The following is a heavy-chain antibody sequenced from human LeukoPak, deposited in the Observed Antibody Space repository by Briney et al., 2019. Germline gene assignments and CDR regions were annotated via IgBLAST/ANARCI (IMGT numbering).Heavy chain of an antibody. V-gene: IGHV3-21*01. D-gene: IGHD1-26*01. CDR1: GFTFSSYS. CDR3: ARVGGSYYLDY. J-gene: IGHJ4*02. CDR2: ISSSSSYI. Sequence: GGSLRLSCAASGFTFSSYSVNWVRQAPGKGLEWVSSISSSSSYIYHADSVKGRFTISRDNAKNSLYLQMNSLRAEDTAVYYCARVGGSYYLDYWGQGTLVTVSS.